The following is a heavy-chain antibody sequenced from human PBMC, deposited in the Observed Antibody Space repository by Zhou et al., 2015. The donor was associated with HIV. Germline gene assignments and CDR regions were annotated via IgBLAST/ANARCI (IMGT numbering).Heavy chain of an antibody. J-gene: IGHJ4*02. CDR2: IWYDGSNK. CDR1: GFPFSDHG. D-gene: IGHD5-24*01. Sequence: QVQLVESGGGVVQPGRSLRLSCTTSGFPFSDHGMHWVRQAPGKGLEWVAVIWYDGSNKYYADSVKGRFTISRDNSKNTLYLQMNSLRAEDTAVYYCARDGSRRWQQPFDYWGQGTLVT. V-gene: IGHV3-33*08. CDR3: ARDGSRRWQQPFDY.